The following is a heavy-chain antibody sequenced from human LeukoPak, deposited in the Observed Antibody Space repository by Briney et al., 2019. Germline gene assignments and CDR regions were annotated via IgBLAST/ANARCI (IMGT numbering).Heavy chain of an antibody. CDR1: GFTFSSYS. J-gene: IGHJ5*02. V-gene: IGHV3-48*04. D-gene: IGHD1-26*01. CDR2: ISSSSSTI. Sequence: GGSLRLSCAASGFTFSSYSMNWVRQAPGKGLEWVSYISSSSSTIYYADSVKGRFTISRDNARRSLFLQMNILRVEDTALYYCARLNWDDGEVSGFDQWGQGLLVTVSS. CDR3: ARLNWDDGEVSGFDQ.